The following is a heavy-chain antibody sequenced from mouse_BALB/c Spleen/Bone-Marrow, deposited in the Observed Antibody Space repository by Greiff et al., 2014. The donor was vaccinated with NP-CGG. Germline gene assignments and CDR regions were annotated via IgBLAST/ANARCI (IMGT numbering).Heavy chain of an antibody. CDR3: GNYYAMDY. CDR1: GYTFSSYW. J-gene: IGHJ4*01. V-gene: IGHV1-9*01. Sequence: QVQLQQSGAELMKPGASVKISCKATGYTFSSYWIEWVKQRPGHGLEWIGEILPGSGSTNYNGKFKGKATFTADTSSNTAYMQLSSLTSEDSAVYYCGNYYAMDYWGQGTSVTVSS. CDR2: ILPGSGST.